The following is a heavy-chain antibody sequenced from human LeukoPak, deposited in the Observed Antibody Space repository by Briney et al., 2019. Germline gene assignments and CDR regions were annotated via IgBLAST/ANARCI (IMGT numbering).Heavy chain of an antibody. CDR2: IFHSGST. Sequence: SSGTLSLTCTVSSDSIFSSNWWSWVRQPPGKGLEWIGQIFHSGSTSYSPSLKSRVTMSVDTSKNQFSLKLSSVTAADTAVYYCAGSGDYYDSSGYYRETQLFDYWGQGTLVTVSS. D-gene: IGHD3-22*01. J-gene: IGHJ4*02. CDR1: SDSIFSSNW. V-gene: IGHV4-4*02. CDR3: AGSGDYYDSSGYYRETQLFDY.